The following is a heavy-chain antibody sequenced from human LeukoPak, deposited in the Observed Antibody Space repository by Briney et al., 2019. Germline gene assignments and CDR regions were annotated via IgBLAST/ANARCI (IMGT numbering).Heavy chain of an antibody. V-gene: IGHV3-21*01. CDR3: VRESIGFDY. D-gene: IGHD2-15*01. J-gene: IGHJ4*02. CDR1: GFTFSSYT. Sequence: GGSLRLSCAASGFTFSSYTMNWVRQGPGKGLEWVSSISGSSSNIYYADSVKGRFTISRDNAKNSLYLQMNSLRAEDTAVYYCVRESIGFDYWGQGTLVTVSS. CDR2: ISGSSSNI.